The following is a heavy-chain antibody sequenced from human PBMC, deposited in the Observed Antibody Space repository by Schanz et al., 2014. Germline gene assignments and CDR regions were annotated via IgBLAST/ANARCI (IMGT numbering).Heavy chain of an antibody. CDR1: GFTVSNSY. CDR2: TYSGGST. V-gene: IGHV3-66*01. J-gene: IGHJ4*02. Sequence: DVQLVDSGGGLVQPGGSLRLSCAASGFTVSNSYIHWVRQAPGKGLEWVSITYSGGSTYYADSVKGRFTISRDNSKNTLYLLMNSLRAEDTAVYYCARDGDFDYWGQGTLVTVSS. CDR3: ARDGDFDY.